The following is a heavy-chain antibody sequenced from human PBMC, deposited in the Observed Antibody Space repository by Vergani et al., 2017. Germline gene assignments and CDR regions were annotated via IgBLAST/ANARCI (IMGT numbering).Heavy chain of an antibody. CDR3: ANASFYGDIDY. CDR2: ISGSGGST. J-gene: IGHJ4*02. Sequence: EVQPLESGGGLVQPGGSLRLPCAAAGVTFRSYAKSWVRPAPGKGLECVSAISGSGGSTYYANSVKGRFTISRDKSKNTLYLQMNSLRAEDTAVYYCANASFYGDIDYWGQGTLVTVSS. CDR1: GVTFRSYA. D-gene: IGHD4-17*01. V-gene: IGHV3-23*01.